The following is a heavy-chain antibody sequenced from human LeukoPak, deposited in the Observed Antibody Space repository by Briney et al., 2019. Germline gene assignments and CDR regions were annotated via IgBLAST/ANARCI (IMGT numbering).Heavy chain of an antibody. D-gene: IGHD3-16*01. CDR1: GFTFSSYA. CDR2: ISGSGGST. J-gene: IGHJ4*02. Sequence: GGSVRLSCAASGFTFSSYAMSWVRQAPGKGLEWVSAISGSGGSTYYADSVKGRFTISRDNSKNTLYLQMNSLRAEDTAVYYCAKGYYDYVWGSYYFDYWGQGILVTVSS. V-gene: IGHV3-23*01. CDR3: AKGYYDYVWGSYYFDY.